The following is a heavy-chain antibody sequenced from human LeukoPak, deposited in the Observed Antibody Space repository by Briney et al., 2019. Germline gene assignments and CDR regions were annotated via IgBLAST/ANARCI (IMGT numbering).Heavy chain of an antibody. CDR3: ARDYYDRSGSIDY. V-gene: IGHV1-24*01. CDR2: FDPEDGET. CDR1: GYTLTELS. Sequence: GASVKVSCKVSGYTLTELSMHWVRQAPGKGLEWMGGFDPEDGETIYAQKFQGRVTMTEDTSTDTAYMELRSLRSDDTAVYYCARDYYDRSGSIDYWGQGTLVTVSS. D-gene: IGHD3-22*01. J-gene: IGHJ4*02.